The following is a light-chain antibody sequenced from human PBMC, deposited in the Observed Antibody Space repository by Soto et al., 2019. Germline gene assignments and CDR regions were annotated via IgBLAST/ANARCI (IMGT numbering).Light chain of an antibody. V-gene: IGLV2-14*03. CDR2: DVT. CDR1: SSDVGGYNY. J-gene: IGLJ1*01. Sequence: QSVLTQPASVSGSPGQSITISCTGTSSDVGGYNYVSWYQQHPGKAPKLMIYDVTNRPSGVSNRFSGSKSGYTASLTISGLQVGDEADYYCSSYTTSSTYVFGTGTKVTVL. CDR3: SSYTTSSTYV.